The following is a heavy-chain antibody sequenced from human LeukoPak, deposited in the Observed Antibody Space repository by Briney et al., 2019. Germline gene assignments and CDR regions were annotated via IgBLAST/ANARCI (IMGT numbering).Heavy chain of an antibody. D-gene: IGHD5-18*01. CDR1: GFTFSSYA. V-gene: IGHV3-7*01. CDR2: IREDGSEK. J-gene: IGHJ5*02. CDR3: ARRGYSFGLAP. Sequence: TGGSLRLSCAASGFTFSSYAMSWVRQAPGKGLEWVANIREDGSEKYYADSVKGRFTISRDNAKNSLYLQMNSLRAEDTAVYYCARRGYSFGLAPWGQGTLVTVSS.